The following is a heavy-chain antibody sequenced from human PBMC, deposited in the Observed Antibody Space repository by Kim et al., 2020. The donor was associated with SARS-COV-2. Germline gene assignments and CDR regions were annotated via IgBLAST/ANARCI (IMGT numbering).Heavy chain of an antibody. Sequence: GGSLRLSCAASGFTFSNYAMSWVRQAPGGGLEWVSGLRSSGGRTYYADSVKGRFAISRDNSKDTLYLQMNSLRAEDTAVYYCAKGTSSYDSNNLDYFDHWGQGALVTVSS. CDR3: AKGTSSYDSNNLDYFDH. D-gene: IGHD3-22*01. J-gene: IGHJ4*02. V-gene: IGHV3-23*01. CDR2: LRSSGGRT. CDR1: GFTFSNYA.